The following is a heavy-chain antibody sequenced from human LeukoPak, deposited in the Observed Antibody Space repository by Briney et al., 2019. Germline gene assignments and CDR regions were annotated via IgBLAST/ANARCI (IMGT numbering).Heavy chain of an antibody. D-gene: IGHD2-2*01. J-gene: IGHJ6*02. CDR1: GGSISSRSYY. Sequence: SETLSLTCTVSGGSISSRSYYWGWIRQPPGKGLEGIGRNYYSGSTYYNPSLKRRVTISVDTSKNQFSLKLSSVTAADTAVYYCARQQGGYCSSTSCYFYGMDVWGQGTTVTVSS. CDR3: ARQQGGYCSSTSCYFYGMDV. V-gene: IGHV4-39*01. CDR2: NYYSGST.